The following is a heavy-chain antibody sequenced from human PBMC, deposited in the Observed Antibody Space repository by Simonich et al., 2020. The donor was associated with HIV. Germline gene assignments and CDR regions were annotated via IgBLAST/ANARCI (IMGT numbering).Heavy chain of an antibody. D-gene: IGHD3-22*01. CDR1: GYTLTSYA. J-gene: IGHJ5*02. CDR2: INAGNGKT. V-gene: IGHV1-3*01. Sequence: QVQLVQSGAEVKKPGASVKVSCKASGYTLTSYAIHWVRQAPGHRLEWMVWINAGNGKTKNSQQFQGRVTITRDTSANTAYMELSSLRSEDTAVYYCARVLAYYDSSGYSGNWFDPWGQGTLVTVSS. CDR3: ARVLAYYDSSGYSGNWFDP.